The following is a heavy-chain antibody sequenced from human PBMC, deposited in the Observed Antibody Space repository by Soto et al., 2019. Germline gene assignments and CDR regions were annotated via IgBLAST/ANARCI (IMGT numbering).Heavy chain of an antibody. J-gene: IGHJ6*02. CDR3: ASRRRRQLPYGGYYYYGMDV. V-gene: IGHV1-69*06. CDR2: IIPIFGTA. CDR1: GGTFSSYA. Sequence: SVKVSCKASGGTFSSYAISWVRQAPGQGLEWMGGIIPIFGTANYAQKFQGRVTITADKSTSTAYMELSSLRSEDTAVYYCASRRRRQLPYGGYYYYGMDVWGQGTTVTVSS. D-gene: IGHD2-2*01.